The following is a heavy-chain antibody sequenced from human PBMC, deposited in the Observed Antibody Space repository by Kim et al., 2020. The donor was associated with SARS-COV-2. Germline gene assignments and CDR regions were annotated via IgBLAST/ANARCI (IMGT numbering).Heavy chain of an antibody. CDR2: ISWNSGSI. D-gene: IGHD4-17*01. J-gene: IGHJ4*02. CDR3: ARTRGDYGSYYFDY. CDR1: GFTFDDYA. V-gene: IGHV3-9*01. Sequence: GGSLRLSCAASGFTFDDYAMHWVRQAPGKGLEWVSGISWNSGSIGYADSVKGRFTISRDNAKNSLYLQMNSLRADDTALYYCARTRGDYGSYYFDYWGQG.